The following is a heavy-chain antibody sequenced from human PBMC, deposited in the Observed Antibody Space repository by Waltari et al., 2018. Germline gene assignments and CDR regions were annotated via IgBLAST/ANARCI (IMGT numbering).Heavy chain of an antibody. V-gene: IGHV4-30-4*08. CDR3: ARDGEMATITGWYFDL. CDR2: IYYSGST. D-gene: IGHD5-12*01. CDR1: GGSISSGDYY. J-gene: IGHJ2*01. Sequence: QVQLQESGPGLVKPSQTLSLTCTVSGGSISSGDYYWSWIRQPPGKGLEWIGYIYYSGSTYYNPSLKSRVTISVDTSKNQFSLKLSSVTAADTAVYYCARDGEMATITGWYFDLWGRGTLVTVSS.